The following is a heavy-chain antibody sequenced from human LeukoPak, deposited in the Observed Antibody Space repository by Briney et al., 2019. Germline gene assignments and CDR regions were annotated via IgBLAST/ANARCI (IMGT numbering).Heavy chain of an antibody. D-gene: IGHD5-18*01. J-gene: IGHJ4*02. CDR2: INPSGGST. CDR1: GYTFTSYY. Sequence: ASVKVSCKASGYTFTSYYMHWVRQAPGQGLEWMGIINPSGGSTSYAQKFQGRVTMTRDTSTSTVYMELSSLRSEDTAVYYCARDGYFGFTYSWHSDYWGQGALVTVSS. V-gene: IGHV1-46*01. CDR3: ARDGYFGFTYSWHSDY.